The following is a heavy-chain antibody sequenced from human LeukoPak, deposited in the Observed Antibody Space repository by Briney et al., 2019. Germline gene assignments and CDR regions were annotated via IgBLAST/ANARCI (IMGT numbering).Heavy chain of an antibody. CDR3: ARVVTIFGVAAYGMDV. CDR2: INHSGST. V-gene: IGHV4-34*01. J-gene: IGHJ6*02. D-gene: IGHD3-3*01. Sequence: PSETLSLTCAVYGGSFSGYYWSWIRQPPGKGLEWIGEINHSGSTNYNPSLKSRVTISVDTSKNQFSLKLSSVTAADTAVYYCARVVTIFGVAAYGMDVWGQGTTVTVSS. CDR1: GGSFSGYY.